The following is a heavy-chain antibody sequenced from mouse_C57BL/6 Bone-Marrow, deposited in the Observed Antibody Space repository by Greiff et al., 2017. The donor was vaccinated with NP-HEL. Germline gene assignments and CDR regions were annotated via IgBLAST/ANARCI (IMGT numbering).Heavy chain of an antibody. J-gene: IGHJ2*01. Sequence: EVKLMESGPELVKPGASVKMSCKASGYTFTDYNMHWVKQSHGKSLEWIGYINPNNGGTSYNQKFKGKATLTVNKSSSTAYMELRSLTSEDSAVYYCARRYGSSYLYYFDYWGQGTTLTVSS. CDR3: ARRYGSSYLYYFDY. D-gene: IGHD1-1*01. CDR2: INPNNGGT. V-gene: IGHV1-22*01. CDR1: GYTFTDYN.